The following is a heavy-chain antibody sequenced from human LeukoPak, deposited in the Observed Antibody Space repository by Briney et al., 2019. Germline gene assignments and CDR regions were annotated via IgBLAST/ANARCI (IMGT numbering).Heavy chain of an antibody. J-gene: IGHJ5*02. D-gene: IGHD2-2*01. CDR2: ISAYNGNT. V-gene: IGHV1-18*01. CDR3: ARARFCSSTSCSRFDP. Sequence: ASVKVSCKAAGYTFTSYGISWVRQAPGQGLEWMGLISAYNGNTNYAQKLQGRVTMTTDTSTSTAYMELRRLRSDATAVYYCARARFCSSTSCSRFDPWGQGTLVTVSS. CDR1: GYTFTSYG.